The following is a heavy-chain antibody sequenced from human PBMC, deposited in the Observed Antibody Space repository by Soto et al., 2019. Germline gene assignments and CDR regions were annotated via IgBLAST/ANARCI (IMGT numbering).Heavy chain of an antibody. D-gene: IGHD2-15*01. J-gene: IGHJ4*02. CDR1: VFSLSTSGMR. V-gene: IGHV2-70*04. Sequence: SGPTLVNPTQTLTLTCTFSVFSLSTSGMRGSWIRQPPGKALEWLARIDWDDDKFYNTSLKTRLTISKDSSKNQVVLTMTNMDPVDTATYYCARMFHCSGGTYPFDYWGQGALVTVSS. CDR3: ARMFHCSGGTYPFDY. CDR2: IDWDDDK.